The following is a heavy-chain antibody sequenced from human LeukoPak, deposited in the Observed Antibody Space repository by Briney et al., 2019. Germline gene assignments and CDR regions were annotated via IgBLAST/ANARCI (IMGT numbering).Heavy chain of an antibody. V-gene: IGHV3-30*18. CDR1: GFTFSSYG. Sequence: GGSLRLSCAASGFTFSSYGMHWVRQAPGKGLEWVAVISYDGSNKYYADSVKGRFTISRDNSKNTLYLQKNSLRGEDTGLYYCAERRRLGGVFFFYLGQGNLGTGSP. CDR2: ISYDGSNK. D-gene: IGHD3-16*01. CDR3: AERRRLGGVFFFY. J-gene: IGHJ4*02.